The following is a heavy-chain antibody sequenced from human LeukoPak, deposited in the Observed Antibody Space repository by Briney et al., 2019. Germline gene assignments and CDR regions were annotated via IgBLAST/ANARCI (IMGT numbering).Heavy chain of an antibody. CDR3: ARDRVVPAAVGELVDY. D-gene: IGHD2-2*01. V-gene: IGHV3-11*04. CDR2: ISSSGSTI. CDR1: GFTFSDYY. J-gene: IGHJ4*02. Sequence: GGSLRLSCAASGFTFSDYYKSWIRQAPGKGLEWVLYISSSGSTIYYADSVKGRFTISRDNAKNSLYLQMNSLRAEDTAVYYCARDRVVPAAVGELVDYWGQGTLVTVSS.